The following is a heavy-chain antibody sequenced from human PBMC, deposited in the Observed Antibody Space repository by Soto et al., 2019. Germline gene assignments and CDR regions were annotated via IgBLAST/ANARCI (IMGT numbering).Heavy chain of an antibody. CDR1: GFTVSSNS. Sequence: EGSLRLSYAASGFTVSSNSMSRVRQAPGKGLEWVSVIYSGGSTYYADSVKGRFTISRDNSKNTLYLQMNSLRAEDTAVYYCARDLREDHYYYYGMDVWGQGT. CDR2: IYSGGST. V-gene: IGHV3-66*01. J-gene: IGHJ6*02. CDR3: ARDLREDHYYYYGMDV.